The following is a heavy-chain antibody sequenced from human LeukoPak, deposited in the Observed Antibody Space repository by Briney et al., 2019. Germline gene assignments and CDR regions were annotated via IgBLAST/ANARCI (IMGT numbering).Heavy chain of an antibody. V-gene: IGHV3-23*01. CDR3: AKGAFSSSFPHFDS. J-gene: IGHJ4*02. CDR1: GFTFNNYA. D-gene: IGHD6-6*01. Sequence: GGSLRLSCAASGFTFNNYAMNWVRQAPGKGLEWVSTISRGGDRTHYADSVKGRFTMSRDNSNHTLFLQMNSLRVVDTALYYCAKGAFSSSFPHFDSWGQGTLVTVSS. CDR2: ISRGGDRT.